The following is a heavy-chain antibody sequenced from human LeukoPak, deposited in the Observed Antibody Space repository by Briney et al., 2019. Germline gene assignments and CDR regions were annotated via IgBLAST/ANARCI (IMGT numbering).Heavy chain of an antibody. CDR1: GFTFSSYS. CDR3: ARDHSHYDSWFDP. D-gene: IGHD3-3*01. V-gene: IGHV3-21*01. CDR2: ISSSSSYI. Sequence: GGSLRLSCAASGFTFSSYSMNWVRQAPGKGLEWVSSISSSSSYIYYADSVKGRFTISRDNAKNSLYLQMNSLRAEDTAVYYCARDHSHYDSWFDPWGQGTLVTVSS. J-gene: IGHJ5*02.